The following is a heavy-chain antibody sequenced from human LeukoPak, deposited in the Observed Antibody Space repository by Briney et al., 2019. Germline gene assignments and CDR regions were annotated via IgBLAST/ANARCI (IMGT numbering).Heavy chain of an antibody. D-gene: IGHD6-13*01. CDR1: GYTFTGHY. CDR3: ARGGSSSWADAFDI. V-gene: IGHV1-2*02. J-gene: IGHJ3*02. CDR2: INPNSGGT. Sequence: RASVKVSCKASGYTFTGHYIHWVRQAPGEGLEWMGWINPNSGGTSYAQNFQGRVTMTRDRSISTASMDLSRLTSDDTAVYYCARGGSSSWADAFDIWGQGTMVTVSS.